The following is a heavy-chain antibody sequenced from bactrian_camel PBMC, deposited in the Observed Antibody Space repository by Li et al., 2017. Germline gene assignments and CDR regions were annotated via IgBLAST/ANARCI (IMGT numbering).Heavy chain of an antibody. CDR1: GFTFSNYV. CDR2: ISSDGTKP. V-gene: IGHV3S6*01. Sequence: VQLVESGGGLVQPGGSLRLSCTASGFTFSNYVMDWVRQAPGKGLEWVSAISSDGTKPVYADHVKGRFTISRDNARDTLYLQMNSLKTEDTAMYYCISTDFSYWGQGTQVTVS. J-gene: IGHJ6*01. CDR3: ISTDFSY.